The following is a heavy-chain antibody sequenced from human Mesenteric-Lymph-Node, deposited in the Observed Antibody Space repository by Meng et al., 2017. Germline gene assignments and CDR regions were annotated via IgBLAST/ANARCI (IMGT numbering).Heavy chain of an antibody. V-gene: IGHV3-33*01. Sequence: QVQLVESGGGVVQPGRSLRLSFAASGFTFSSYGMHWVRQAPGKGLEWVAVIWYDGSNKNYADSVKGRFTISRDNSKNTLYLQMNSLRAEDTAVYYCARQGNYDSIGSLDYWGQGTLVTVSS. CDR1: GFTFSSYG. CDR2: IWYDGSNK. CDR3: ARQGNYDSIGSLDY. D-gene: IGHD3-22*01. J-gene: IGHJ4*02.